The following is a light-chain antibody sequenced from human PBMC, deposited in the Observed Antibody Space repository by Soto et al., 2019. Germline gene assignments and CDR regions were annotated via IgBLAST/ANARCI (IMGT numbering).Light chain of an antibody. CDR3: QQHNSFSIT. J-gene: IGKJ5*01. CDR2: LGS. CDR1: QSLLHSNGNNY. Sequence: DIVMTQSPLSLPVTPGEPASVSCRSSQSLLHSNGNNYLHWYLQKPGQSPQLLIYLGSNRASGVPGRFSGSGSGTEFTLTINSLQADDFATYYCQQHNSFSITFGQGTRLEI. V-gene: IGKV2-28*01.